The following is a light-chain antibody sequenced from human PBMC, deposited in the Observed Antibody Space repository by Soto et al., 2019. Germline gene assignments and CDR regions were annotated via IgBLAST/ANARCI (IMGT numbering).Light chain of an antibody. J-gene: IGKJ2*01. CDR2: GAS. V-gene: IGKV3-20*01. Sequence: DIVLTQSPGTLSLSPGERATLSCRASQNVKNNHLAWYQQKPGQAPRLLIRGASSRAAGLPDRFSGSGSGTAFTLTISRLEPEDFAVYYCQQYGSSQGTFGQGTKLEIK. CDR3: QQYGSSQGT. CDR1: QNVKNNH.